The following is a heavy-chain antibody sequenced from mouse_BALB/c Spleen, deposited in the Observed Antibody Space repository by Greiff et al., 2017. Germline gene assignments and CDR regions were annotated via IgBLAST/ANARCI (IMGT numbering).Heavy chain of an antibody. Sequence: VQLQQSGAELVKPGASVKLSCKASGYTFTSYWMHWVKQRPGQGLEWIGEINPSNGRTNYNEKFKSKATLTVDKSSSTAYMQLSSLTSEDSAVYYCARKYGNPHYYAMDYWGQGTSVTVSS. D-gene: IGHD2-10*02. CDR3: ARKYGNPHYYAMDY. J-gene: IGHJ4*01. CDR1: GYTFTSYW. V-gene: IGHV1S81*02. CDR2: INPSNGRT.